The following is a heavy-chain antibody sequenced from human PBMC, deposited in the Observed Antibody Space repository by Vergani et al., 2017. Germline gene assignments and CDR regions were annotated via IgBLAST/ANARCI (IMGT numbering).Heavy chain of an antibody. Sequence: EVQLLESGGGLVQPGGSLRLSCAASGFTFSSYAMSWVRQAPGKGLEWVSAISGSGGSKYYADSVKGRFTISRDNAKNTLYLQMNSLRAEDTAVYYCAKDLDDILTGRAPVQAFDIWGQGTMVTVSS. J-gene: IGHJ3*02. CDR3: AKDLDDILTGRAPVQAFDI. D-gene: IGHD3-9*01. V-gene: IGHV3-23*01. CDR2: ISGSGGSK. CDR1: GFTFSSYA.